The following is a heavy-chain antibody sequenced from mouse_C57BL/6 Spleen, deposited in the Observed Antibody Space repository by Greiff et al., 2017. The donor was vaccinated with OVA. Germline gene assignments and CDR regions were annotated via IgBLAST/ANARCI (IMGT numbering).Heavy chain of an antibody. CDR3: ARAGLSYYAMDY. D-gene: IGHD2-2*01. V-gene: IGHV3-6*01. Sequence: EVQLVESGPGLVKPSQSLSLTCSVTGYSITSGYYWNWIRQFPGNKLEWMGYISYDGSNNYNPSLKNRISITRDTSKNQFFLKLNSVTTEDTATYYCARAGLSYYAMDYWGQGTSVTVSS. CDR1: GYSITSGYY. CDR2: ISYDGSN. J-gene: IGHJ4*01.